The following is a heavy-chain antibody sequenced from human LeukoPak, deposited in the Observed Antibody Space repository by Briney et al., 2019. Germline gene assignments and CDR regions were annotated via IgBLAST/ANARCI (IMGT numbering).Heavy chain of an antibody. CDR1: GYTFTSYG. J-gene: IGHJ6*02. Sequence: GASVKVSCKASGYTFTSYGISWVRQAPGQGLEWMGWISAHNGNTNYAQKLQGRVTMTTDTSTSTAYMELRSLRSDDTAVYYCARDGNYYDSTGYYYYYYGMDVWGQGTTVTVSS. V-gene: IGHV1-18*01. D-gene: IGHD3-22*01. CDR2: ISAHNGNT. CDR3: ARDGNYYDSTGYYYYYYGMDV.